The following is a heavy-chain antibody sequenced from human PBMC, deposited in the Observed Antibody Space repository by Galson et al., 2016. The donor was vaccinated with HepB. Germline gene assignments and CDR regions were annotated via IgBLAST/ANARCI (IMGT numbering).Heavy chain of an antibody. J-gene: IGHJ6*02. CDR2: IYHSGTT. CDR1: GDSISNSNW. Sequence: ETLSLTCAVSGDSISNSNWWSWLRQPPGKGLEWIGEIYHSGTTNYNPSLKSRVTILVDRAENHFSLKLSSVTAADTAVYYCAREFWSGPAVSLGYYGMDVWGQGTRSPSP. D-gene: IGHD3-10*01. CDR3: AREFWSGPAVSLGYYGMDV. V-gene: IGHV4-4*02.